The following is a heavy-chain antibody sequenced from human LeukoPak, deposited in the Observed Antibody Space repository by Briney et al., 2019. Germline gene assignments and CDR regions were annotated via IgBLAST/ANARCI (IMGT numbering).Heavy chain of an antibody. D-gene: IGHD6-13*01. Sequence: GGSLRLSCAASGFTFSSYAINWVRQAPGRGLEWVSAISGSGGSTYYADSVKGRFTISRDNSKNTLYLQMNSLRAEDTAVYYCAKDLYSSTEDYWGQGTLVTVSS. CDR3: AKDLYSSTEDY. J-gene: IGHJ4*02. V-gene: IGHV3-23*01. CDR2: ISGSGGST. CDR1: GFTFSSYA.